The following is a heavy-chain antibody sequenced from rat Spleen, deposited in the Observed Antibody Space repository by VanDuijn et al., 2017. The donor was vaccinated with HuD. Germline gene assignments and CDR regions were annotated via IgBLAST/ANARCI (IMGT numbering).Heavy chain of an antibody. J-gene: IGHJ2*01. CDR2: ISPSGGST. CDR1: GFTFSNYG. D-gene: IGHD1-9*01. V-gene: IGHV5-19*01. Sequence: EVQLVESGGGLVQPGRSLKLSCAASGFTFSNYGMHWIRQAPTKGLEWVASISPSGGSTYYPDSVQGRFTISRHNAKSTLYLQMDSLRSEDTATYYCVRHGYTRYYFDYWGQGVMVTVSS. CDR3: VRHGYTRYYFDY.